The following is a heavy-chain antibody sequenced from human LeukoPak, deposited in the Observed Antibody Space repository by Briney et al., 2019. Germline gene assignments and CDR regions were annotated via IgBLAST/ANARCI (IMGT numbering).Heavy chain of an antibody. CDR2: ISSSSKSI. V-gene: IGHV3-21*01. CDR3: ARSYSGSNFFDY. CDR1: GFTFSFYS. D-gene: IGHD1-26*01. J-gene: IGHJ4*02. Sequence: GGSLRLSCAASGFTFSFYSMHWVRQAPGKGLEWVSSISSSSKSIYYADSMKGRITISRDNVENSLYLQMNSLRAEDTAVYCCARSYSGSNFFDYWGQGIPVTVSS.